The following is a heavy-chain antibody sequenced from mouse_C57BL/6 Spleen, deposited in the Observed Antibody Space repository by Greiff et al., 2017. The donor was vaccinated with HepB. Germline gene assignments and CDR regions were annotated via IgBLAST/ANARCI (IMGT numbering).Heavy chain of an antibody. J-gene: IGHJ2*01. V-gene: IGHV1-80*01. Sequence: LVESGAELVKPGASVKISCKASGYAFSSYWMNWVKQRPGKGLEWIGQIYPGDGDTNYNGKFKGKATLTADKSSSTAYMQLSSLTSEDSAVYFCARLGYGLYYCGYWGQGTTLTVSS. D-gene: IGHD1-2*01. CDR3: ARLGYGLYYCGY. CDR1: GYAFSSYW. CDR2: IYPGDGDT.